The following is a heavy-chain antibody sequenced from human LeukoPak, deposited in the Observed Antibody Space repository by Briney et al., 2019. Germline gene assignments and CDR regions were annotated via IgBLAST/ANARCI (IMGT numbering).Heavy chain of an antibody. CDR2: ISSSGDTI. CDR1: GFTLSHYY. V-gene: IGHV3-11*01. D-gene: IGHD5-24*01. J-gene: IGHJ4*02. Sequence: GGSLRLSSAASGFTLSHYYMTWIRQAPGKGLEWRSCISSSGDTIYYADSVKGRFTVSRDNAENSLYLQMKSLRAEDTAMYYGARQGSEIDYWGQGTLVTVSS. CDR3: ARQGSEIDY.